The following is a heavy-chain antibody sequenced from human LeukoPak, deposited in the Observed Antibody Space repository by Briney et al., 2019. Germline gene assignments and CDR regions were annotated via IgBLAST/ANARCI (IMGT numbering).Heavy chain of an antibody. D-gene: IGHD3-3*01. CDR1: GFTFSSYW. V-gene: IGHV3-7*01. CDR2: IKQDGSEK. CDR3: ARDKRDDFLSVINSGMDV. Sequence: PGGSLRLSCAASGFTFSSYWMSCVSQAPRKGLEWVTNIKQDGSEKYYVDSVKGRFTIYRDNAKNSLYLQMNSRRAEDTAVYYRARDKRDDFLSVINSGMDVWGQGSTVSVSS. J-gene: IGHJ6*01.